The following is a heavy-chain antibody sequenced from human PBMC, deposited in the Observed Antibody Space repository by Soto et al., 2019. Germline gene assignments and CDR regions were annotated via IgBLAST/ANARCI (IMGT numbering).Heavy chain of an antibody. CDR2: IWYDGSNK. CDR1: GFTFSSYG. D-gene: IGHD6-13*01. CDR3: ARREDMAAAGPDYYYYYGMDV. V-gene: IGHV3-33*01. J-gene: IGHJ6*02. Sequence: GGSLRLSCAASGFTFSSYGMHWVRQAPGKGLEWVAVIWYDGSNKYYADSVKGRFTISRDNSKNTLYLQMNSLRAEDTAVYYCARREDMAAAGPDYYYYYGMDVWGQGTTVTVSS.